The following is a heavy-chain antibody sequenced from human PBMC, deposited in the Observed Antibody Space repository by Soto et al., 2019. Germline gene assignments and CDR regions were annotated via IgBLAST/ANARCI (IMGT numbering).Heavy chain of an antibody. CDR2: ISYDGSNK. D-gene: IGHD3-16*02. V-gene: IGHV3-30-3*01. CDR1: GFTFSSYA. J-gene: IGHJ4*02. CDR3: AISPYDYVWGSYRPGGFYY. Sequence: GGSLRLSCAASGFTFSSYAMHWVRQAPGKGLEWVAVISYDGSNKYYADSVKGRFTISRDNSKNTLYLQMNSLRAEDTAVYYCAISPYDYVWGSYRPGGFYYWGQGTLVTVSS.